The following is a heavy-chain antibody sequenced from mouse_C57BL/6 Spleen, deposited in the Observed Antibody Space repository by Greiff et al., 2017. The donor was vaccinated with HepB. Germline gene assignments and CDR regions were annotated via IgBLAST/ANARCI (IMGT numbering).Heavy chain of an antibody. CDR3: TRLNYYGSSYGY. CDR2: IDPETGGT. Sequence: VKLVESGAELVRPGASVTLSCKASGYTFTDYEMHWVKQTPVHGLEWIGAIDPETGGTAYNQKFKGKAILTADKSSSTAYMELRSLTSEDSAVYYCTRLNYYGSSYGYWGQGTTLTVSS. V-gene: IGHV1-15*01. J-gene: IGHJ2*01. D-gene: IGHD1-1*01. CDR1: GYTFTDYE.